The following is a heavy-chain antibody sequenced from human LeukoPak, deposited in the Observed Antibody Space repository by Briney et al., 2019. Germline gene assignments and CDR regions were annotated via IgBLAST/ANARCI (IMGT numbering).Heavy chain of an antibody. CDR2: MNPNSGNT. J-gene: IGHJ5*02. D-gene: IGHD6-13*01. V-gene: IGHV1-8*01. Sequence: ASVKVSCKASGYTFTSYDINWVRQATGQGLEWMGWMNPNSGNTGYAQKFQGRVTMTRNTSTSTAYMELSSLRSEDTAVYYCARPISIAAAGTGWFDPWGQGTLVTVSS. CDR1: GYTFTSYD. CDR3: ARPISIAAAGTGWFDP.